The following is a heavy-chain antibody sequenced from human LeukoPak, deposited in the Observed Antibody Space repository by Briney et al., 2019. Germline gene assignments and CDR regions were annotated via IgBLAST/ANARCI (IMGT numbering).Heavy chain of an antibody. J-gene: IGHJ5*02. CDR3: ARDLIGWSLDP. CDR2: VDNDGWAT. V-gene: IGHV3-48*03. Sequence: PGGSLRLSCAASGFSLSSFEMNWVRQAPGKGLEWIAYVDNDGWATSYYADSVKGRFIITRDDAKSSLYLQMDSLTVEDTAVYYCARDLIGWSLDPWGQGTLVSVSS. CDR1: GFSLSSFE. D-gene: IGHD2-2*03.